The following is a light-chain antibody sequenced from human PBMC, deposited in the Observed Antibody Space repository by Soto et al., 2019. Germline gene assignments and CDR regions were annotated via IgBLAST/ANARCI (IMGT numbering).Light chain of an antibody. CDR3: SSYTTSSTLLV. J-gene: IGLJ2*01. CDR1: SSDVGGYNY. CDR2: DVS. V-gene: IGLV2-14*03. Sequence: QAVVTQPASVSASPGQSITISCTGTSSDVGGYNYVSWYQQHPGKAPKLMIYDVSNRPSGVSNRFSGSKSGNTASLTISGLQAEDEADYYCSSYTTSSTLLVFGGGTKLTVL.